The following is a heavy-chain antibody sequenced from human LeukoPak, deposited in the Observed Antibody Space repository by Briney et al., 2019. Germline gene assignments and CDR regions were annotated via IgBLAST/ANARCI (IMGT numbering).Heavy chain of an antibody. CDR3: VRVSRTTMVRGIITFDS. CDR1: GGTFSTYA. D-gene: IGHD3-10*01. CDR2: IIPIFGTA. J-gene: IGHJ4*02. V-gene: IGHV1-69*13. Sequence: SVKVSCKASGGTFSTYAISWVRQAPGQGLEWMGGIIPIFGTANYAQKFQGRVTITADESTSTAYVELSSLRSEDTAVYYCVRVSRTTMVRGIITFDSWGQGTLVTVSS.